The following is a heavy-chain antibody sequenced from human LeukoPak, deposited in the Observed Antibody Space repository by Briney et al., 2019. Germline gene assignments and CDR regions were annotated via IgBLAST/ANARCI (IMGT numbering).Heavy chain of an antibody. CDR2: ISSSSSFI. D-gene: IGHD4-17*01. Sequence: GGSLRLSCAASGFTFSSYELNWVRQAPGKGLEWVSYISSSSSFIYYADSVKGRFTISRDNAKNSLYLQMNSLRAEDTAVYYCARDGDLDPDYGDFPIWGQGTLVTVSS. V-gene: IGHV3-21*05. J-gene: IGHJ4*02. CDR1: GFTFSSYE. CDR3: ARDGDLDPDYGDFPI.